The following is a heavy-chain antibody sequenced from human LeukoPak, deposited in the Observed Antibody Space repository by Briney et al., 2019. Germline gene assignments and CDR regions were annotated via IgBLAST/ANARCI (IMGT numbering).Heavy chain of an antibody. CDR2: INSDGSST. V-gene: IGHV3-74*01. J-gene: IGHJ4*02. D-gene: IGHD3-9*01. Sequence: PGGSLRLSCAASGFAFSSYWMHWVRQAPGKGLVWVSRINSDGSSTSYADSVKGRFTISRDNAKNTLYLQMNSLRAEDTAVYYCARGRSDIFGTHPSLDYWGQGTLVTVSS. CDR1: GFAFSSYW. CDR3: ARGRSDIFGTHPSLDY.